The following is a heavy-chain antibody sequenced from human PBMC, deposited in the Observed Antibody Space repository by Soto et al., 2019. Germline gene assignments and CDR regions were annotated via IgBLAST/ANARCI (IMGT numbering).Heavy chain of an antibody. CDR2: IYYSGST. V-gene: IGHV4-30-4*08. CDR1: GGSVSSGDYY. Sequence: SETLSLTCTVSGGSVSSGDYYWSWIRQPPGKGLEWIGYIYYSGSTYYNPSLKSRVTISVDTSKNQFSLKLSSVTAADTAVYYCAREGYYDSSGYLVYWGQGTLVTVSS. CDR3: AREGYYDSSGYLVY. J-gene: IGHJ4*02. D-gene: IGHD3-22*01.